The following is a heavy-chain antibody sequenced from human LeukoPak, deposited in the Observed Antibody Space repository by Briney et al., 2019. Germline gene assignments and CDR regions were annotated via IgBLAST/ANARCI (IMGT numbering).Heavy chain of an antibody. J-gene: IGHJ4*02. V-gene: IGHV4-39*07. D-gene: IGHD3-10*01. CDR1: GGSISSSSYY. CDR2: IYYSGST. CDR3: ARGVGEFDY. Sequence: PSETLSLTCTVSGGSISSSSYYWGWIRQPPGKGLEWIGSIYYSGSTYYNPSLKSRVTISVDTSKNQFSLKLSSVTAADTAVYYCARGVGEFDYWGQGTLVTVSS.